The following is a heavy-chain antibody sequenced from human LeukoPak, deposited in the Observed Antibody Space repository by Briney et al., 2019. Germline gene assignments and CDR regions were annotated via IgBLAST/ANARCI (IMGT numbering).Heavy chain of an antibody. Sequence: PGGSLRLSCAASGFTFSGYAMTWVRQAPGKGLQWVSAITGSGDSTYYADSVKGRFIISRDNSKNTLYLQMNSLRAEDAATYYCAKMQGYFDYWGQGSLVTVSS. CDR1: GFTFSGYA. CDR2: ITGSGDST. CDR3: AKMQGYFDY. V-gene: IGHV3-23*01. J-gene: IGHJ4*02.